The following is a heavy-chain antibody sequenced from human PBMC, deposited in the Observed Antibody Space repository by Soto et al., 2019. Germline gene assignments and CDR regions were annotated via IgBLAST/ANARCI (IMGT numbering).Heavy chain of an antibody. V-gene: IGHV4-39*07. D-gene: IGHD6-19*01. Sequence: SETLSLTCTVSGGSISSSSYYWGWIRQPPGKGLEWIGSIYYSGSTNYNPSLKSRVTISVDTSKNQFSLKLSSVTAADTAVYYCARRDSSGWYSYFDYWGQGTLVTVSS. J-gene: IGHJ4*02. CDR3: ARRDSSGWYSYFDY. CDR1: GGSISSSSYY. CDR2: IYYSGST.